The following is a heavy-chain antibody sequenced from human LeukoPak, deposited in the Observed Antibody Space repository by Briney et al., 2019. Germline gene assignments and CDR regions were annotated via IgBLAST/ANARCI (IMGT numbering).Heavy chain of an antibody. CDR3: ASVRPGSTTNGNYGMDV. Sequence: GGSLRLSCAASGFTFSSYGMHWVRQAPGKGLEWVAVISYDGSNKYYADSVKGRFTISRDNSKNTLYLQMNSLRAEDTAVYYCASVRPGSTTNGNYGMDVWGQGTTVTVSS. D-gene: IGHD2-2*01. CDR2: ISYDGSNK. CDR1: GFTFSSYG. J-gene: IGHJ6*02. V-gene: IGHV3-30*03.